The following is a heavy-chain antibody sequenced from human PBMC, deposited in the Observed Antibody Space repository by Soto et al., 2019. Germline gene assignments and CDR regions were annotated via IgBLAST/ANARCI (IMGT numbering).Heavy chain of an antibody. Sequence: QVQLVQSGAEVKKPGASVKVSCKASGYSFTSYAMHWVRQAPGQRLEWMGWINAGNGNTKYSQKFQGRVTITRDKSASTTHMELSSLRSEDTAVYYCAKISGYYYRDDWGQGTLVTVSS. J-gene: IGHJ4*02. CDR2: INAGNGNT. V-gene: IGHV1-3*01. D-gene: IGHD3-22*01. CDR1: GYSFTSYA. CDR3: AKISGYYYRDD.